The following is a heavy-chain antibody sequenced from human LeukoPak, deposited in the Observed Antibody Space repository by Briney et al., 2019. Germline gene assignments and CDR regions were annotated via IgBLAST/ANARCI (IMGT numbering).Heavy chain of an antibody. Sequence: SETLSLTCTVSGGSITSGGYYWSWIRQHPGKGLKWIGYTYYSESTYYNQSLKSRATISVATTKNDFSLKLSSVTAAGAAVYYWARAGRAVAGTKYYYGMDVWGQGTTVTVSS. CDR2: TYYSEST. D-gene: IGHD6-19*01. J-gene: IGHJ6*02. CDR3: ARAGRAVAGTKYYYGMDV. V-gene: IGHV4-31*03. CDR1: GGSITSGGYY.